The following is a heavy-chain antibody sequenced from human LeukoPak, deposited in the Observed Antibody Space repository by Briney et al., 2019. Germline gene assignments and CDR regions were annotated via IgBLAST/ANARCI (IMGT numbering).Heavy chain of an antibody. CDR1: GFTFSSYD. Sequence: GRSLRLSCAASGFTFSSYDMHWVRQAPGKGLEWVAVIWYDGSNQYYADSVKGRFTISRDNSKNTLYLQMNSLRAEDTAVFYCAREYYVSGNYLDYWGQGTPVTVSS. V-gene: IGHV3-33*01. J-gene: IGHJ4*02. D-gene: IGHD3-10*01. CDR3: AREYYVSGNYLDY. CDR2: IWYDGSNQ.